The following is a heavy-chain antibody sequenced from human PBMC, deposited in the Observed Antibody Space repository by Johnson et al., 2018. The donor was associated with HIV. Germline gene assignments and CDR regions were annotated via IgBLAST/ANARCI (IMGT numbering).Heavy chain of an antibody. V-gene: IGHV3-30*04. CDR2: ISYDGTTK. CDR3: AKAGAVVGPGIVAFDI. Sequence: QVQLVESGGGVVQPGRSLRLSCAASESTFSSYAMHWVRQAPGKGLEWVAVISYDGTTKYYADSVKVRFPISRDNSKNTLYLQMNSLRAEDTAVYYCAKAGAVVGPGIVAFDIWGQGTMVTVSS. CDR1: ESTFSSYA. D-gene: IGHD6-19*01. J-gene: IGHJ3*02.